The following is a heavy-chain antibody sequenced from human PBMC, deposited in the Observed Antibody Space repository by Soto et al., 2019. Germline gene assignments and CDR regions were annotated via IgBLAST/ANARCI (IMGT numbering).Heavy chain of an antibody. CDR3: ARGPWLGY. CDR2: ISYDGSNK. CDR1: GFTFSSYG. V-gene: IGHV3-30*03. J-gene: IGHJ4*02. Sequence: QVQLVESGGGVVQPGRSLRLSCAASGFTFSSYGMHWVRQAPGKGLEWVAVISYDGSNKYYADSVKGRFTISRDNSKNTLYLQMNSLRAEDTAVYYCARGPWLGYWGQGTLVTVSS. D-gene: IGHD3-22*01.